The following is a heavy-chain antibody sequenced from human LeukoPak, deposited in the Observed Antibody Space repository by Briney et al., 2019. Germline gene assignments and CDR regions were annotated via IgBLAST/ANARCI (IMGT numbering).Heavy chain of an antibody. Sequence: SETLSLTCTVAGGSISSGSYYWGWVRQPPGKGLEWIGSIYYSGSTYYNPSLKSRITVSLDTSKNQFSLKVNYMTAADTAVYYCVIDKTFEVVNYFDYWGQGTLVTVSS. J-gene: IGHJ4*02. CDR1: GGSISSGSYY. V-gene: IGHV4-39*07. CDR3: VIDKTFEVVNYFDY. CDR2: IYYSGST. D-gene: IGHD3-3*01.